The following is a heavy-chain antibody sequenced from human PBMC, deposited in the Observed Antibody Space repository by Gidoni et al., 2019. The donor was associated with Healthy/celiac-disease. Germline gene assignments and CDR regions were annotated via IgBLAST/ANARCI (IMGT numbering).Heavy chain of an antibody. V-gene: IGHV4-34*01. CDR1: GGSFSGYY. D-gene: IGHD3-22*01. CDR3: AGLHKYYYDSSGYHTRDY. CDR2: ISHRGST. J-gene: IGHJ4*02. Sequence: QVQLQQWGAGLLKPSETLSLTCAVYGGSFSGYYWSWIRQPPGKGLEWMGEISHRGSTNYNPSRKRRVTISVDTSKNQFSLKLSSVTAADTAVYYCAGLHKYYYDSSGYHTRDYWGQGTLVTVSS.